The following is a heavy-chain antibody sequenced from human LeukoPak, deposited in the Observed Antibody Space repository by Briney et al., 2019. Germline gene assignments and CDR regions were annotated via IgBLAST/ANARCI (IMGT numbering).Heavy chain of an antibody. CDR2: ISYDGSNK. CDR3: ARDFTSWNRYYYYYMDV. D-gene: IGHD2-2*01. CDR1: GFTFSSYA. J-gene: IGHJ6*03. V-gene: IGHV3-30-3*01. Sequence: GGSLRLSCAASGFTFSSYAMHWVRQAPGKGLEWVAVISYDGSNKYYADSVKGRFTISRDNAKNSLYLQMNSLRAEDTAVYYCARDFTSWNRYYYYYMDVWGKGTTVTVSS.